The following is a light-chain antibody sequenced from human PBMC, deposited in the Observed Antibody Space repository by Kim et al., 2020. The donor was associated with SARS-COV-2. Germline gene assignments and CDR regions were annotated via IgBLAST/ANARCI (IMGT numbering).Light chain of an antibody. CDR1: QSVLSSSNNKNY. CDR3: QQYYSTPLT. V-gene: IGKV4-1*01. CDR2: WAS. Sequence: DIVMTQSLDSLAVSLGGRATINCKSSQSVLSSSNNKNYLAWYQQKPGQPPKLLIYWASTRESGVPDRFSGSGSGTDFTLTISSLQAEDVAVYYCQQYYSTPLTFGGGTKVDIK. J-gene: IGKJ4*01.